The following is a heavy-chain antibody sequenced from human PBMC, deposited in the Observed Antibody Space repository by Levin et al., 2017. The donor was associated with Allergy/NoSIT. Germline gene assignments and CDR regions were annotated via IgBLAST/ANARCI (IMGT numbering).Heavy chain of an antibody. Sequence: GGSLRLSCAASGFTFSSYSMNWVRQAPGKGLEWVSSISSSSSYIYYADSVKGRFTISRDNAKNSLYLQMNSLRAEDTAVYYCARDGRLPVRGAYHYYYYYMDVWGKGTTVTVSS. CDR1: GFTFSSYS. D-gene: IGHD3-10*01. V-gene: IGHV3-21*01. J-gene: IGHJ6*03. CDR3: ARDGRLPVRGAYHYYYYYMDV. CDR2: ISSSSSYI.